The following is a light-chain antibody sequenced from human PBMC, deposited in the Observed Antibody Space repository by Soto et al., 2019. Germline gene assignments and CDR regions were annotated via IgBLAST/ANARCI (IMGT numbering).Light chain of an antibody. Sequence: DIGMTQSPDSLGVSLGERATINCKSSQTVLYSSNNKTYLAWYQKRPGQPPKLLIYWASTRESGVPDRFSGSGSGTEFTLTISSLQAEDVAVYYCQQYYSTPRTFGQGTKVDIK. CDR2: WAS. J-gene: IGKJ2*01. CDR1: QTVLYSSNNKTY. CDR3: QQYYSTPRT. V-gene: IGKV4-1*01.